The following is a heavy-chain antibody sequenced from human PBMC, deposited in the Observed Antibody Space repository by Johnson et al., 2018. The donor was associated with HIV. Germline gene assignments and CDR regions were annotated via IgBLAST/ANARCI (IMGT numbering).Heavy chain of an antibody. V-gene: IGHV3-13*01. J-gene: IGHJ3*02. D-gene: IGHD5-24*01. CDR2: IGTAGDT. CDR1: GFTFSCYD. Sequence: VQLVESGGGLVKPGGSLRLSCAASGFTFSCYDVHWVRQATGKGLGWVSPIGTAGDTYYPGSVRGRFTISRDNSKATLYLQMNSLRAEDTAVYYCARERGGQRWQQFFDAFDTWGQGTIVTVSS. CDR3: ARERGGQRWQQFFDAFDT.